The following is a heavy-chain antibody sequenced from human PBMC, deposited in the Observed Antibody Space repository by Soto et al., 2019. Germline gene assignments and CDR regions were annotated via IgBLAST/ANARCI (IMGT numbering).Heavy chain of an antibody. CDR2: INPSGGST. J-gene: IGHJ4*02. CDR3: ATYAVYCGGDCYYHFDD. Sequence: ASVKVSCKASGYTFTSYYMHWVRQAPGQGLEWMGIINPSGGSTSYAQKFQGRVTMTRDTSTSTVYMELSSLRSEDTAVYYCATYAVYCGGDCYYHFDDWGKGTLVTVSS. D-gene: IGHD2-21*02. V-gene: IGHV1-46*01. CDR1: GYTFTSYY.